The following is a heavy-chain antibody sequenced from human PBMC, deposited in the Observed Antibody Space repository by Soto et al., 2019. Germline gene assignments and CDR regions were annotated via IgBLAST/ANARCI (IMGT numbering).Heavy chain of an antibody. J-gene: IGHJ6*02. D-gene: IGHD6-19*01. Sequence: ASVKVSCKASGYTFTRFGISWVRQAPGQGLEWMGWISAFNGATNYAQKFQDRITMTTDTPTSTAYMELRSLRSDDTAVYYCARKALAVGGLSYYGMDVWGPGTTVTVSS. CDR3: ARKALAVGGLSYYGMDV. V-gene: IGHV1-18*01. CDR1: GYTFTRFG. CDR2: ISAFNGAT.